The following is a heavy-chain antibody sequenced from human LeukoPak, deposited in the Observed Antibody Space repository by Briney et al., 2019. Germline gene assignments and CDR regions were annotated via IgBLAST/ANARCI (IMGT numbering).Heavy chain of an antibody. D-gene: IGHD3-10*02. CDR2: INSNGGRA. J-gene: IGHJ6*04. Sequence: GGSLRLSCAASGFTFDDYGMSWVRQAPGKGLEWVSGINSNGGRAGYADSVKGRFTISRDNAKNSLYLQMNSLRAEDTAVYYCAELGITMIGGVWGKGTTVTISS. CDR1: GFTFDDYG. V-gene: IGHV3-20*04. CDR3: AELGITMIGGV.